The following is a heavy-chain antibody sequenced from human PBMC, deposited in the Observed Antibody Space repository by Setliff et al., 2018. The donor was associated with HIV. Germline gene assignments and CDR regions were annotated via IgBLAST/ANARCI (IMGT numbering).Heavy chain of an antibody. CDR3: ARWHPPYGFWEEDY. CDR1: GDSIGCSSYY. J-gene: IGHJ4*02. D-gene: IGHD3-10*01. CDR2: IYYSGST. Sequence: SETLSLTCTVSGDSIGCSSYYWAWIRQPPGKGLEWIGNIYYSGSTYYNPSLKTRVTISVDGSKNQFSLKLKSVTAADTAVYYCARWHPPYGFWEEDYWGQGIQVTVSS. V-gene: IGHV4-39*01.